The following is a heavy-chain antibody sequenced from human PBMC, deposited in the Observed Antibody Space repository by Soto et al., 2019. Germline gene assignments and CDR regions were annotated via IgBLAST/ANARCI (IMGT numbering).Heavy chain of an antibody. CDR2: IWYDGSNK. Sequence: VQLVESGGGVVQPGRSLRLSCAASGFTFSSYGMHWVRQAPGKGLEWVAVIWYDGSNKYYADSVKGRFTISRDNSKNTLYLQMNSLRAEDTAVYYCASSYSSSWYYYYYGMDVWGQGTTVTVSS. CDR1: GFTFSSYG. V-gene: IGHV3-33*01. D-gene: IGHD6-13*01. J-gene: IGHJ6*02. CDR3: ASSYSSSWYYYYYGMDV.